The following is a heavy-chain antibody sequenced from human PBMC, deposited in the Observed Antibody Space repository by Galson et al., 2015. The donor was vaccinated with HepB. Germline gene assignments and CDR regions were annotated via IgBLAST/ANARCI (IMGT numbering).Heavy chain of an antibody. CDR1: GYTFTGYY. CDR2: INPNSGGT. V-gene: IGHV1-2*06. Sequence: SVKVSCKASGYTFTGYYMHWVRQAPGQGLEWMGRINPNSGGTNYAQKFQGRVTMTRDTSISTAYMELSRLRSDDTAVYYCARGRIVVVPAAIPWFDPWGQGTLVTVSS. J-gene: IGHJ5*02. CDR3: ARGRIVVVPAAIPWFDP. D-gene: IGHD2-2*01.